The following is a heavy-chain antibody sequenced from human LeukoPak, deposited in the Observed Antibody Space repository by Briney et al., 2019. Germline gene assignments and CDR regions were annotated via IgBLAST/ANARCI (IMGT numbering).Heavy chain of an antibody. V-gene: IGHV5-51*01. CDR3: ARHPNDYGDYPGG. D-gene: IGHD4-17*01. Sequence: PGESLKISCKGSGYSFTSYWIGWVRQMPGKGLEWMGIIYPGDSDTRCSPSFQGQVTISADKSISTAYLQWSSLKASDTAMYYCARHPNDYGDYPGGWGQGTLVTVSS. CDR1: GYSFTSYW. CDR2: IYPGDSDT. J-gene: IGHJ4*02.